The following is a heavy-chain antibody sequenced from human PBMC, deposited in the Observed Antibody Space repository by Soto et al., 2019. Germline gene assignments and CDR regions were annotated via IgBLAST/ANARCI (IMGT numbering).Heavy chain of an antibody. CDR1: GYTFTNYG. CDR3: ARVGVYCVSTCCHDY. CDR2: ISAYNGNT. Sequence: QVQLVQSGAEVKKPGASVKVSCKASGYTFTNYGISWVREAPGQGLEWMGWISAYNGNTDNAQKLQGRVTMTTNTYSRTAYIELRSLRSDDTAVYYCARVGVYCVSTCCHDYWYQGTLVTVSS. J-gene: IGHJ4*02. D-gene: IGHD2-2*01. V-gene: IGHV1-18*01.